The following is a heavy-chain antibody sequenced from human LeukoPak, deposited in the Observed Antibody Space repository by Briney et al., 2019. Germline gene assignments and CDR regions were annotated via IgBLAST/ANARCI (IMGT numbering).Heavy chain of an antibody. Sequence: QSGGSLRLSCAASGFTFSSYSMNWFRQAPGRELEWVSYISSSSSTIYYADSVKGRFTISIDNAKNSLYLQMNSLRAEDTAVYYCARDTGGEYYYGSGSIYYFDYWGQGTLVTVSS. J-gene: IGHJ4*02. CDR3: ARDTGGEYYYGSGSIYYFDY. CDR1: GFTFSSYS. V-gene: IGHV3-48*04. CDR2: ISSSSSTI. D-gene: IGHD3-10*01.